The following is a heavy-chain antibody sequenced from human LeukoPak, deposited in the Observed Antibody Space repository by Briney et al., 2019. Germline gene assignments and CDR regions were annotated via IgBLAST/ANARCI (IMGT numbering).Heavy chain of an antibody. CDR1: EFTFSSHA. Sequence: GGSLRLSCVASEFTFSSHAMNWVRQAPGKGLEWVSSISGGGESTYYADSVKGRFTASRDNSKNTLYLQMNSLRAEDTAVYYCARRKIGNDAFDIWGQGTMVTVSS. D-gene: IGHD3-10*01. J-gene: IGHJ3*02. CDR2: ISGGGEST. V-gene: IGHV3-23*01. CDR3: ARRKIGNDAFDI.